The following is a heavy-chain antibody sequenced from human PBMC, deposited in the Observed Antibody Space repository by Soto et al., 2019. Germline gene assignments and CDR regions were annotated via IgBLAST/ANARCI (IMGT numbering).Heavy chain of an antibody. D-gene: IGHD6-13*01. Sequence: EVQLLESGGGLVQPGGSLRLSCAASGFTFSSYAMSWVRQAPGKGLEWVSAISGSGGSTYYADSVKGRFTISRDNSRNTLYLQMNSLRAEDTAVYYCAKDSEQQREFDYWGQGTLVTVSS. CDR1: GFTFSSYA. J-gene: IGHJ4*02. CDR3: AKDSEQQREFDY. V-gene: IGHV3-23*01. CDR2: ISGSGGST.